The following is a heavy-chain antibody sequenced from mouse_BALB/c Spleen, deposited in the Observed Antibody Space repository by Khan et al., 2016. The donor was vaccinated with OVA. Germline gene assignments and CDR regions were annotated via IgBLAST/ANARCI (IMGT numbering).Heavy chain of an antibody. Sequence: DVMLVESGGGLVKPGGSLKLSCAASGFTFSSYAVSWIRQTPEKRLEWVASINSGGSTYYPDSVKGRFTISRDDARTILYLQMSSLRSEDTAMYYCTRLVDYWGQGTSVTVSS. V-gene: IGHV5-6-5*01. CDR2: INSGGST. CDR1: GFTFSSYA. CDR3: TRLVDY. J-gene: IGHJ4*01.